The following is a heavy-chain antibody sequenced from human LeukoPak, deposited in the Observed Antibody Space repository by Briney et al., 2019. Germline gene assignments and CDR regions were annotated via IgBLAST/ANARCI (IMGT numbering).Heavy chain of an antibody. CDR1: GFTFSSYA. CDR2: VSDSGGST. D-gene: IGHD3-10*01. CDR3: AKGMSFGSGSSLEY. J-gene: IGHJ4*02. Sequence: PGGSLRLSCAASGFTFSSYAMSWVRQAPGKGLEWVSAVSDSGGSTYYADSVKGRFTISRDNSQNTMVLQVKSLKVEDTAVYYCAKGMSFGSGSSLEYWGQGTLVAVSS. V-gene: IGHV3-23*01.